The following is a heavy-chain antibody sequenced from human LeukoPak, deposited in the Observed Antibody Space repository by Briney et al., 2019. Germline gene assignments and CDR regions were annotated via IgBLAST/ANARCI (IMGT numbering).Heavy chain of an antibody. D-gene: IGHD4-17*01. CDR3: ARHSFGDYANWFDP. Sequence: SETLSLTCTVSGGSISSSSYYWGWIRQPPGKGLEWIGSIYYSGSTYYNPSLKSRVTISVDTSKDQFSLKLSSVTAAGTAVYYCARHSFGDYANWFDPWGQGTLVTVSS. V-gene: IGHV4-39*01. J-gene: IGHJ5*02. CDR1: GGSISSSSYY. CDR2: IYYSGST.